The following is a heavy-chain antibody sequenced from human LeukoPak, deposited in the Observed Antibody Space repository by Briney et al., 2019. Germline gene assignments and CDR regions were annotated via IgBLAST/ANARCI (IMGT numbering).Heavy chain of an antibody. Sequence: SETLSLTCAVYGGSFNTYYWNWIRQSPGKGLEWIGEINHTGTTNYNPSLKSRFTISVDTSKNQFSLKLTSVTAADTAVYYCARFNWEPNYYYYYYMDVWGKGTTVTVSS. D-gene: IGHD7-27*01. CDR2: INHTGTT. CDR1: GGSFNTYY. J-gene: IGHJ6*03. CDR3: ARFNWEPNYYYYYYMDV. V-gene: IGHV4-34*01.